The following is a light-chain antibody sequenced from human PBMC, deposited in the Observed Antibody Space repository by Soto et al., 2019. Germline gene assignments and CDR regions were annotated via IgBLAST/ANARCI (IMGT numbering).Light chain of an antibody. CDR3: SSYTSDSSYV. Sequence: QSVLTQPASVSGSPGQSITISCTGTSSDVGAYNYVSWYQHHPGKAPQLMIYAVSNRPSGVSNRFSASKSGNTASLFISGLQAQDEAAYYCSSYTSDSSYVSGYGTKVTV. CDR2: AVS. J-gene: IGLJ1*01. V-gene: IGLV2-14*01. CDR1: SSDVGAYNY.